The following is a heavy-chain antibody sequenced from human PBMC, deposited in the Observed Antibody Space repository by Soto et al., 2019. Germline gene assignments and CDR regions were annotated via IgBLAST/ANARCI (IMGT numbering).Heavy chain of an antibody. Sequence: QLQLQESGSGLVKPSETLSLTCIVSNGSISSRSSYWGWIRQTPGKGLEWIGSIYYIGNTYYNPSLKSRVTISIDTSKTPYSLKMNSVTAADTAVYFCGGQDYGAKGYNFENWGQGALVPCSS. CDR3: GGQDYGAKGYNFEN. D-gene: IGHD4-17*01. CDR2: IYYIGNT. CDR1: NGSISSRSSY. J-gene: IGHJ4*02. V-gene: IGHV4-39*01.